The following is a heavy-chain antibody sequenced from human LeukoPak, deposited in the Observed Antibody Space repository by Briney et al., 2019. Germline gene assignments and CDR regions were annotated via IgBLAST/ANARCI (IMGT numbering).Heavy chain of an antibody. Sequence: PGGSLRLSCAASGFTFSSYWMSWVRQAPGKGLEWVANIKQDGSEKYYVDSVKGRFTISRDNAKNSLYLQMNSLRAEDTAVYYCARTLPKPGIAVAGTRGDAFDIWGQGTMVTVSS. CDR1: GFTFSSYW. D-gene: IGHD6-19*01. CDR3: ARTLPKPGIAVAGTRGDAFDI. CDR2: IKQDGSEK. J-gene: IGHJ3*02. V-gene: IGHV3-7*01.